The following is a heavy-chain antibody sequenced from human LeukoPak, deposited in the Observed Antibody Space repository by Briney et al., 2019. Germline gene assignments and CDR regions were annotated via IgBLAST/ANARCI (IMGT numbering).Heavy chain of an antibody. CDR2: ISSSSSYR. J-gene: IGHJ3*02. Sequence: PGGSLRLSCAASGFTFSSDSMTWVRQAPGKGLEWVSSISSSSSYRYYADSVKGRVTISRDNAKNSLYLQMNSLRAEDTAVYYCARGAITPALGAFDIWGQGTMVTVSS. V-gene: IGHV3-21*01. D-gene: IGHD5-24*01. CDR1: GFTFSSDS. CDR3: ARGAITPALGAFDI.